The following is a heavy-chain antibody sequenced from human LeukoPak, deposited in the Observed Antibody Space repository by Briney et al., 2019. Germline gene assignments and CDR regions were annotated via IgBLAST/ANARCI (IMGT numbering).Heavy chain of an antibody. V-gene: IGHV4-61*02. Sequence: PAQTLSHTCSVSGVSITSGSYYWGWIRQSAGKGLEWIGRVHSSGDIYHNVAFRSRAAVSGDASKNQFSLQLNSVTAADTAVYYCARGASPKDAVFFDYWGQGALITVSS. J-gene: IGHJ4*02. CDR1: GVSITSGSYY. CDR3: ARGASPKDAVFFDY. CDR2: VHSSGDI. D-gene: IGHD3-16*01.